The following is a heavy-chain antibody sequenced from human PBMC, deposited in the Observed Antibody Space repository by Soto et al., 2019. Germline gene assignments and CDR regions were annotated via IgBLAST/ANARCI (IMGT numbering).Heavy chain of an antibody. CDR3: ARGGSGSYIDY. J-gene: IGHJ4*02. CDR2: ISGYDGNT. CDR1: GYTFRSYG. D-gene: IGHD3-22*01. V-gene: IGHV1-18*01. Sequence: HVQLVQSEPEVKKPGASVKVSCKASGYTFRSYGINWVRQAPGQGLEWMGWISGYDGNTNYAQMFQGRVTLTTDTSTTTAYMELRSLRSDDTAVYYCARGGSGSYIDYWGRGALVTVPS.